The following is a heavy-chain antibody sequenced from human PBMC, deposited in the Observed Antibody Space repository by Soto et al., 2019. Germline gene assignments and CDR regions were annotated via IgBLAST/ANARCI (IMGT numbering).Heavy chain of an antibody. Sequence: QVQLVESGGGLVQPGGSLRLSCAASGFTFSDYYMSWIRQAPGKGLEWVSYISSSGSTIYYADSVKGRFTISRDNAKNSLYLQMNSLRAEDTAVYYCARVGCSSTSCYSNDAFDIWGQGTMVTVSS. D-gene: IGHD2-2*02. CDR3: ARVGCSSTSCYSNDAFDI. V-gene: IGHV3-11*01. J-gene: IGHJ3*02. CDR1: GFTFSDYY. CDR2: ISSSGSTI.